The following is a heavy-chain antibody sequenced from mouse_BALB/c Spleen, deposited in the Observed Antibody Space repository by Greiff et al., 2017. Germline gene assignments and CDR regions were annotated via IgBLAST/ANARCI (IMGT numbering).Heavy chain of an antibody. J-gene: IGHJ3*01. Sequence: VQLKESGPELVKPGASVKVSCKASGYAFTSYNMYWVKQSHGKSLEWIGYIDPYNGGTSYNQKFKGKATLTVDKSSSTAYMHLNSLTSEDSAVYYCARPPYDYDGFAYWGQGTLVTVSA. D-gene: IGHD2-4*01. CDR2: IDPYNGGT. CDR1: GYAFTSYN. V-gene: IGHV1S135*01. CDR3: ARPPYDYDGFAY.